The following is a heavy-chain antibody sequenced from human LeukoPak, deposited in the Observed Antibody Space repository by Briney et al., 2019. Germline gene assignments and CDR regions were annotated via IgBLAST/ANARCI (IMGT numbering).Heavy chain of an antibody. J-gene: IGHJ3*01. D-gene: IGHD4-17*01. CDR1: GDSISRYY. Sequence: PSETLSLTCTVSGDSISRYYWSWIRQPAGQGLEWIGLIFGSGSTNYNPSLKSRVTISVDTSKKQFSLKLSSVTAADTAVYYCARDPTTVTKGLDVWGQGTMVTVSS. V-gene: IGHV4-4*07. CDR2: IFGSGST. CDR3: ARDPTTVTKGLDV.